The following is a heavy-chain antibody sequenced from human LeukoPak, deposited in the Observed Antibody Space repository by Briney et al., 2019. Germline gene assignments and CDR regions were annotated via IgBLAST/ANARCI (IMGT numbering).Heavy chain of an antibody. J-gene: IGHJ5*02. D-gene: IGHD5-12*01. CDR3: ARDLSGYANYNWFDP. CDR1: GYTFTGYY. Sequence: EASVKVSCKASGYTFTGYYMHWVRQAPGQGLEWMGIINPSGGSTSYAQKFQGRVTMTRDMSTSTVYMELSSLRSEDTAVYYCARDLSGYANYNWFDPWGQGTLVTVSS. V-gene: IGHV1-46*01. CDR2: INPSGGST.